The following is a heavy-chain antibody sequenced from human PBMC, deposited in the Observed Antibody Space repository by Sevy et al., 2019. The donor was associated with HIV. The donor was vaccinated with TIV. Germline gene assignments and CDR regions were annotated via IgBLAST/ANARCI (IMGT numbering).Heavy chain of an antibody. CDR1: GFTFSSYG. Sequence: GSLRLSCAASGFTFSSYGMHWVRQAPGKGLEWVAVISYDGSNKYYADSVKGRFTISRDNSKNTLYLQMNSLRAEDTAVYYCAKNSIDSGYDYWGQGTLVTVSS. V-gene: IGHV3-30*18. CDR3: AKNSIDSGYDY. J-gene: IGHJ4*02. CDR2: ISYDGSNK. D-gene: IGHD3-22*01.